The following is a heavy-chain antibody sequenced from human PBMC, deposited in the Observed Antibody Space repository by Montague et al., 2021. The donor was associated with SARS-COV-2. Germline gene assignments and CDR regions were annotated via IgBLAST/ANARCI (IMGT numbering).Heavy chain of an antibody. Sequence: SETPSLTCTVSGGSISSSSYYWGWIRQPPGKGLEWIGSMYYSGSTYYNPSLKSRVTISVDTSKNHFSLRLSSVTAADTAVYYCATGLRFLEWLLLSWFDPWGQGTLVTVSS. J-gene: IGHJ5*02. CDR2: MYYSGST. D-gene: IGHD3-3*01. CDR3: ATGLRFLEWLLLSWFDP. CDR1: GGSISSSSYY. V-gene: IGHV4-39*05.